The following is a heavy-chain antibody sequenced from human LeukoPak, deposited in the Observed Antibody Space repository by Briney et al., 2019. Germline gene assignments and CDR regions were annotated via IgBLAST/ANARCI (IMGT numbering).Heavy chain of an antibody. J-gene: IGHJ4*02. V-gene: IGHV4-59*01. CDR1: GASISSYY. CDR3: AVGYNYGYLDY. D-gene: IGHD5-18*01. Sequence: SETPSLTCTVSGASISSYYWSWIRQPPGKGLEWIGYIYYSGSTKYNPSLKSRVTISLDTSKNQFSLKLSSVTAVDTAVYYCAVGYNYGYLDYWGQGTLVTVSS. CDR2: IYYSGST.